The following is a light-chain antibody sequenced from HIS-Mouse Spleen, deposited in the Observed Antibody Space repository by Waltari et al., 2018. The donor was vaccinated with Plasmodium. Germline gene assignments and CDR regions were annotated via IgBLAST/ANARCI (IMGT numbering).Light chain of an antibody. J-gene: IGLJ2*01. V-gene: IGLV4-69*01. CDR2: LNGDGSN. CDR3: QTWGTGMGV. CDR1: SGHSSYA. Sequence: QLVLTQSPSASASLGASVKLTCTLSSGHSSYAIAWHQQQPEKGPRYLMKLNGDGSNSKGDGSPDRFSGSSSGAERYLTISSLQSEDEADYYCQTWGTGMGVFGGGTKLTVL.